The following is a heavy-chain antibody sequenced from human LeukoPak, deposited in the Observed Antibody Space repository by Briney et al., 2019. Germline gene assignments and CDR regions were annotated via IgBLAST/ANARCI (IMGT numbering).Heavy chain of an antibody. D-gene: IGHD3-22*01. Sequence: GGSLRLSCAASGFTFSSYGMHWVRQAPGKGLEWVAVVPYDGGNKYYADSVKGRFTISRDTSKSTLYLQMNSLRAEDTAVYYSAKGGYKYDSSGHNYFDYWGQGTLVTVSS. CDR1: GFTFSSYG. CDR3: AKGGYKYDSSGHNYFDY. V-gene: IGHV3-30*18. CDR2: VPYDGGNK. J-gene: IGHJ4*02.